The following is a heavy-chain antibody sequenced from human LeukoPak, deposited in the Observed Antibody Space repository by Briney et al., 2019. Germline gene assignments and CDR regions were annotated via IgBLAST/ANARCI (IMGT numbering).Heavy chain of an antibody. Sequence: PGGSPRLSYGVSGFIVSRNYMSWVRQAPGKGLEWVSIIYTGGDTYYADSVKGRFTISRDNSNNTLYLQMNSLRAEDTGMYYCARDRRYSSSWYFWNWGQGTLVTVSS. CDR2: IYTGGDT. D-gene: IGHD6-13*01. J-gene: IGHJ4*02. CDR1: GFIVSRNY. V-gene: IGHV3-53*01. CDR3: ARDRRYSSSWYFWN.